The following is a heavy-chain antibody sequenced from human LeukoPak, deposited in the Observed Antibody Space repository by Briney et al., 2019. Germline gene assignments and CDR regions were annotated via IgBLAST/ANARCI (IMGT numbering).Heavy chain of an antibody. J-gene: IGHJ4*02. CDR3: ARNKYYYDSTGYYFPYYFDY. Sequence: SQTLSLTCTVSGGSISSGSYYWSWIRQPPGKGLEWIGYIYYSGNTYYNPSLRSRVTISVDTSKNQFSLNLSSVTAADTAVYYCARNKYYYDSTGYYFPYYFDYWGQGTLVTVSS. CDR1: GGSISSGSYY. CDR2: IYYSGNT. D-gene: IGHD3-22*01. V-gene: IGHV4-30-4*01.